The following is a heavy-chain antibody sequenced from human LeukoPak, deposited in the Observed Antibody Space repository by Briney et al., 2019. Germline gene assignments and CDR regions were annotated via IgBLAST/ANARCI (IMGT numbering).Heavy chain of an antibody. V-gene: IGHV4-59*08. Sequence: LETLSLTCTVSGGSISSYYWSWIRQPPGKGLEWIGYIHYTGSTNYNPSLKSRVTISLDTSRNQFSLKVNSVTAADTAVYYCAKHLRRRFFSRTLGFDPWGQGTLVTVSS. J-gene: IGHJ5*02. D-gene: IGHD3-3*01. CDR2: IHYTGST. CDR1: GGSISSYY. CDR3: AKHLRRRFFSRTLGFDP.